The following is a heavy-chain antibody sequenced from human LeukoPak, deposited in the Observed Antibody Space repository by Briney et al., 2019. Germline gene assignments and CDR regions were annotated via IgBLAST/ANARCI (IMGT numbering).Heavy chain of an antibody. D-gene: IGHD3-22*01. CDR1: GGSISSSSYY. V-gene: IGHV4-39*07. CDR3: ARAPYYYDSSGFTDY. CDR2: IYYSGST. Sequence: SETLSLTCTVSGGSISSSSYYWVWIRQPPGKGLEWIGSIYYSGSTYYNPSLKSRVTISVDTSKNQFSLKLSSVTAADTAVYYCARAPYYYDSSGFTDYWGQGTLVTVSS. J-gene: IGHJ4*02.